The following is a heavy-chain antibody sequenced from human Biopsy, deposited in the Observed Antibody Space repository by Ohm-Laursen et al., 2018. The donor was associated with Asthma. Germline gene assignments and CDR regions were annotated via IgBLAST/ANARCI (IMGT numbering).Heavy chain of an antibody. V-gene: IGHV3-53*01. CDR2: IYNDGRA. CDR1: EFSVSSSY. D-gene: IGHD4-17*01. Sequence: SLRLSCAASEFSVSSSYMSWVRQAPGKGLEWVSVIYNDGRAYYADSVKGRFTVSRDNSKNTLFLQMNSLRAEDTAVYYCTRTTTVTTTYAMDVWGPGTTVSVSS. CDR3: TRTTTVTTTYAMDV. J-gene: IGHJ6*02.